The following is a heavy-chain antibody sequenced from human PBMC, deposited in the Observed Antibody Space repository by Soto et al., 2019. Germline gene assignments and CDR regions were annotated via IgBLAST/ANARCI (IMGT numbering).Heavy chain of an antibody. CDR3: AKAEFGGVIDRHFDY. J-gene: IGHJ4*02. CDR1: GFTFSSYA. Sequence: GGSLRLSCAASGFTFSSYAMSWVRQAPGKGLEWVSAISGSGGSTCYADSVKGRFTISRDNSKNTLYLQMNSLRAEDTAVYYCAKAEFGGVIDRHFDYWGQGTLVTVSS. D-gene: IGHD3-16*02. CDR2: ISGSGGST. V-gene: IGHV3-23*01.